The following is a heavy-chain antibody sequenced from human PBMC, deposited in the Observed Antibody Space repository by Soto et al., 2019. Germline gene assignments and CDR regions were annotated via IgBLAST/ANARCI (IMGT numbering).Heavy chain of an antibody. Sequence: QVQLVQSGAEVKKPGSSVKVSCKASGGTFSTYAITWVRQAPGQGLEWLGGIIPIFGTTDYARKFQGRVTITAAASTSTVLIELSSLTSADTAVYYFSRGVGDYYFDYWGQGTLVTVS. CDR2: IIPIFGTT. D-gene: IGHD3-3*01. CDR3: SRGVGDYYFDY. J-gene: IGHJ4*02. V-gene: IGHV1-69*01. CDR1: GGTFSTYA.